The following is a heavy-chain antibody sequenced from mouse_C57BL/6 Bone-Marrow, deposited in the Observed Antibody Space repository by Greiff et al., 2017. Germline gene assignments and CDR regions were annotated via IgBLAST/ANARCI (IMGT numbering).Heavy chain of an antibody. Sequence: EVQLQQSGAELVRPGASVKLSCTASGFNIKDDYMHWVKQRPEQGLEWIGWIDPENGDTEYASKFQGKATIPADTSSNTAYLQLSSLTSEYTAVYYCTPYGNYDYAMDYWGQGTSVTVSS. D-gene: IGHD2-1*01. J-gene: IGHJ4*01. CDR3: TPYGNYDYAMDY. V-gene: IGHV14-4*01. CDR2: IDPENGDT. CDR1: GFNIKDDY.